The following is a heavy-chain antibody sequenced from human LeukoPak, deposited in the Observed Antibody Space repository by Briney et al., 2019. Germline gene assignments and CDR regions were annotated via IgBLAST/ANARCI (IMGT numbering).Heavy chain of an antibody. CDR1: GYTFTGYY. CDR2: INPNSGGT. Sequence: ASVKVSFKASGYTFTGYYMHWVRQAPGQGREWMGWINPNSGGTNYAQKFQGRVTMTRDTSISTAYMELSRLRSDDTAVYYCARASYCSSTSCYRGGYYYYYMDVWGKGTTVTVSS. CDR3: ARASYCSSTSCYRGGYYYYYMDV. V-gene: IGHV1-2*02. J-gene: IGHJ6*03. D-gene: IGHD2-2*02.